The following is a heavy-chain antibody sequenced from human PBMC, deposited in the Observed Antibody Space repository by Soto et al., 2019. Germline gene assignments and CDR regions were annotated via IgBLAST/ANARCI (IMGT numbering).Heavy chain of an antibody. J-gene: IGHJ6*02. CDR3: ARDIMGTNYYYYGMDV. Sequence: SETLCLTCTVAGGTIISYDWSWIRQHTGKGLEWIGYIYYSGSTNYNPSLKSRVTISVDTSKNQFSLKLSSVTAADTAVYYCARDIMGTNYYYYGMDVWGQGTTVTVSS. D-gene: IGHD2-8*01. V-gene: IGHV4-59*01. CDR1: GGTIISYD. CDR2: IYYSGST.